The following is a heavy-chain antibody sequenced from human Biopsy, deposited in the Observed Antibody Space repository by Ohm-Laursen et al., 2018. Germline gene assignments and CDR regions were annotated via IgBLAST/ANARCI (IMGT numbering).Heavy chain of an antibody. CDR1: GYSISTGYY. J-gene: IGHJ6*02. D-gene: IGHD2/OR15-2a*01. Sequence: GTLSLTWAVSGYSISTGYYWGWIRQPPGKGLEWIGYIYYSGSTNYNPSLKSRVTISVDTSKNQFSLRLNSVTAADTAVYYCARATNSTGWPYYYFYGMDVWGQGTTVTVSS. CDR3: ARATNSTGWPYYYFYGMDV. V-gene: IGHV4-38-2*01. CDR2: IYYSGST.